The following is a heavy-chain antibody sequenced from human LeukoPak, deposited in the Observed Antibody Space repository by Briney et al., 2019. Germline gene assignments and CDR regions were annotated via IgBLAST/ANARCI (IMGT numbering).Heavy chain of an antibody. D-gene: IGHD3-9*01. Sequence: GGSLRLSCAVSGLTFSNSAMSWVRQAPGKGLEWVSAISVGSDVIYYADSVKGRFAISRDNSKHTVYLQMDSLRAEDTAVYYCAKSHVSTATGTGRYDYWGQGTLVTVSS. V-gene: IGHV3-23*01. J-gene: IGHJ4*02. CDR3: AKSHVSTATGTGRYDY. CDR1: GLTFSNSA. CDR2: ISVGSDVI.